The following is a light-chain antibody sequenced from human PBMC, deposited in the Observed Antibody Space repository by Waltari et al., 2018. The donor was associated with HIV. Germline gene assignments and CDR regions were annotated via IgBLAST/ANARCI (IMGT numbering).Light chain of an antibody. J-gene: IGLJ2*01. V-gene: IGLV2-14*03. CDR1: VRTYNY. CDR3: GSYTGTTNFV. Sequence: VRTYNYVSWYQQYPGEVPQLIIYDVTNRPSGVSNRFSGSKSGYTASLTISGLRTEDEADYFCGSYTGTTNFVFGGGTKLSVL. CDR2: DVT.